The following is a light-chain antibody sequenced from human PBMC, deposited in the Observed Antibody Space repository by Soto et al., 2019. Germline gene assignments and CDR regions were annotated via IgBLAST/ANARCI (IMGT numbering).Light chain of an antibody. V-gene: IGKV1-33*01. CDR1: QDISNY. J-gene: IGKJ4*01. CDR3: QQYDNLPLT. CDR2: DAS. Sequence: DIQMTQSPSSLSASVGDRVTITCQASQDISNYLNWYQQKPGKAPKLLIYDASNLETGVTSRFSGSVSGTDFTFTISILQPEDIATYYSQQYDNLPLTFGGGTKVEIK.